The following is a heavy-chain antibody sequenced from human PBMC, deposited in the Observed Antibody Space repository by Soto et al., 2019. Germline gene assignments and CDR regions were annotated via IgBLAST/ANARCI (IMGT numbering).Heavy chain of an antibody. V-gene: IGHV2-5*01. CDR2: IYWNDDK. J-gene: IGHJ5*02. D-gene: IGHD6-13*01. CDR3: AHSEGYSSSWASHNWFDP. CDR1: GFSLSTSGVG. Sequence: SGPTLVNPTQTLTLTCTFSGFSLSTSGVGVGWIRQPPGKALEWLALIYWNDDKRYSPSLKSRLTITKDTSKNQVVLTMTNMDPVDTATYYCAHSEGYSSSWASHNWFDPWGQGTLVTAPQ.